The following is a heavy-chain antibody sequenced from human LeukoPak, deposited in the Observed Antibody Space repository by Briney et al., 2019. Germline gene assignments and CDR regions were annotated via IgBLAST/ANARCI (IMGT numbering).Heavy chain of an antibody. Sequence: PSETLSLTCAVSGGSISSGGYSWSWIRQPPGKGLEWTGYIYHSGSTYYNPSLKSRVTISVDRSKNQFSLKLSSVTAADTAVYYCARGWYYYDSSGYDYWGQGTLVTVSS. CDR2: IYHSGST. J-gene: IGHJ4*02. CDR3: ARGWYYYDSSGYDY. V-gene: IGHV4-30-2*01. CDR1: GGSISSGGYS. D-gene: IGHD3-22*01.